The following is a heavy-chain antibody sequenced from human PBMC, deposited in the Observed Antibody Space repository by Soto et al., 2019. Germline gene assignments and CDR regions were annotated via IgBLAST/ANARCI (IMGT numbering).Heavy chain of an antibody. CDR2: IIPIIGTA. Sequence: QVQLVQSGAEVKKPGSSVKVSCKASGGTFNNYAISWVRQAPGQGLEWMGGIIPIIGTADYAHKFQGRLAISADESTGTTFMELSSLRSEDTALYYCARGGVDVVATSAFASWGQGTLVTFTS. V-gene: IGHV1-69*01. CDR3: ARGGVDVVATSAFAS. CDR1: GGTFNNYA. D-gene: IGHD5-12*01. J-gene: IGHJ4*02.